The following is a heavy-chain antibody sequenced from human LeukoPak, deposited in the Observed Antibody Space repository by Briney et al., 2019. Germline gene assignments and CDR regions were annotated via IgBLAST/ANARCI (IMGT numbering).Heavy chain of an antibody. V-gene: IGHV1-18*01. J-gene: IGHJ5*01. CDR3: ARGGEGPYGNYAPDS. CDR1: GYTYTTYG. CDR2: ISVYNGKT. D-gene: IGHD3-10*01. Sequence: SVKVSCKSSGYTYTTYGITWVRQAPGQGLEWMGWISVYNGKTKYAQKLQGRVIMTADTSTTTAYMELWSLRGDDTAIYYCARGGEGPYGNYAPDSWGQGTPVTVSS.